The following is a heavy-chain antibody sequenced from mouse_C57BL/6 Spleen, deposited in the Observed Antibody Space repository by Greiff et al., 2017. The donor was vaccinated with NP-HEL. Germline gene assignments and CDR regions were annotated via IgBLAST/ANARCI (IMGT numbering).Heavy chain of an antibody. J-gene: IGHJ2*01. CDR3: AREGDGYYEDY. D-gene: IGHD2-3*01. Sequence: EVQLQQSGPVLVKPGASVKMSCKASGYTFTDYYMNWVKQSHGKSLEWIGVINPYNGGTSYNQKFKGKATLTVDKSSSTAYMELNSLTSEDSAVYYCAREGDGYYEDYWGQGTTLTVSS. V-gene: IGHV1-19*01. CDR1: GYTFTDYY. CDR2: INPYNGGT.